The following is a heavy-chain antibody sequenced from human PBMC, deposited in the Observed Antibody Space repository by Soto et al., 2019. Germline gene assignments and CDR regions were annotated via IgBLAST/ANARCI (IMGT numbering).Heavy chain of an antibody. Sequence: EVQLLESGGGKVQPGGSLRLSCAASGFSFSSYAMAWVRQAPGKGLKWVSLIGGSGEGTHYTDSVRGRFSISRDNSQNTLFLQMNSLRADDTAIYYCAKEAAGWFAS. CDR2: IGGSGEGT. CDR3: AKEAAGWFAS. D-gene: IGHD2-15*01. J-gene: IGHJ5*01. V-gene: IGHV3-23*01. CDR1: GFSFSSYA.